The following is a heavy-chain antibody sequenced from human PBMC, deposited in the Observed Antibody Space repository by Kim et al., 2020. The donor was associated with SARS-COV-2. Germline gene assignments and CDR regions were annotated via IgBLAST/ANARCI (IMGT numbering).Heavy chain of an antibody. V-gene: IGHV3-30-3*01. Sequence: GGSLRLSCAASGFTFSSYAMHWVRQAPGKGLEWVAVISYDGSNKYYADSVKGRFTISRDNSKNTLYLQMNSLRAEDTAVYYCASGGDTAMVPSDYWGQGTLVTVSS. CDR2: ISYDGSNK. D-gene: IGHD5-18*01. J-gene: IGHJ4*02. CDR3: ASGGDTAMVPSDY. CDR1: GFTFSSYA.